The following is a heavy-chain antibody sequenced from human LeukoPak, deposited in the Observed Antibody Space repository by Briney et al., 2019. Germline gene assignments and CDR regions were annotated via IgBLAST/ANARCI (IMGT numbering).Heavy chain of an antibody. D-gene: IGHD5-18*01. CDR3: ARDLPRGYSYGLYYYYYGMDV. V-gene: IGHV3-48*04. CDR1: GFTFSSYS. CDR2: ISSSSSTI. Sequence: GGSLRLSCAASGFTFSSYSMNWVRQAPGKGLEWVSYISSSSSTIYYADSVKGRFTISRDNAKNSLYLQMNSLRAEDTAVYYCARDLPRGYSYGLYYYYYGMDVWGQGTTVTVSS. J-gene: IGHJ6*02.